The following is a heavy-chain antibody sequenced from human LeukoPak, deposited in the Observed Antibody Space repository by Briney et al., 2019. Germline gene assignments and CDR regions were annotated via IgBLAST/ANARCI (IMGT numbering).Heavy chain of an antibody. CDR2: IYDSGST. J-gene: IGHJ4*02. Sequence: YPSETLSLTCTVSGDSINSNNYCLGWFRQPPGKGLEWIGSIYDSGSTSYTPSLKSRLTIAVDTSKNPFSLRLSSVTAADTAIYYCHSRFLEWLLDYWGQGTLVTVSS. CDR3: HSRFLEWLLDY. V-gene: IGHV4-39*01. CDR1: GDSINSNNYC. D-gene: IGHD3-3*01.